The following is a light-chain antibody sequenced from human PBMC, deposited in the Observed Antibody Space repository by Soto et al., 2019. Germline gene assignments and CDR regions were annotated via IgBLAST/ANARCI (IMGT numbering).Light chain of an antibody. J-gene: IGKJ1*01. CDR2: AAS. CDR3: QQYYSYPWT. Sequence: AIRMTQSPSSFSASTGDRVTITCRASQGISSYLAWYQQKPGKAPKLLIYAASTLQSGVPSRFSGSGSGTDFTLTISCLQSEDFETYYCQQYYSYPWTFGKGTKVDI. CDR1: QGISSY. V-gene: IGKV1-8*01.